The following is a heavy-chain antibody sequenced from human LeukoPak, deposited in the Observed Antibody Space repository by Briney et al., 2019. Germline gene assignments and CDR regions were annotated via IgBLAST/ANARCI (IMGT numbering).Heavy chain of an antibody. CDR1: GGSFSGYY. CDR2: ISHSGST. J-gene: IGHJ6*03. V-gene: IGHV4-34*01. CDR3: ARLPPPLQYPYFYYMFV. D-gene: IGHD4-11*01. Sequence: PSETLSLTCAVYGGSFSGYYWSWIRQPPGKGLGWIGEISHSGSTNSTPSPKSRVTISVETPKNQFSLKLTSVTAPDPPWYYCARLPPPLQYPYFYYMFVWGKGGTVTVSS.